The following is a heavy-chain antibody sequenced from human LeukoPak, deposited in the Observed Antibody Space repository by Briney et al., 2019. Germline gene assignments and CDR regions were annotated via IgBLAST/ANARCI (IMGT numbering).Heavy chain of an antibody. D-gene: IGHD2-2*02. Sequence: SGTLSLTCAVSVGSISSGNWRTWVRQSPGKGLEWIGEIYHNGTHNYNPSLKSRVTISADTFKNHFSLKLTSVTAADTAVYYCATAPILRGEGGEHYKYGMDVWGQGTTVIVSS. J-gene: IGHJ6*02. V-gene: IGHV4-4*02. CDR2: IYHNGTH. CDR3: ATAPILRGEGGEHYKYGMDV. CDR1: VGSISSGNW.